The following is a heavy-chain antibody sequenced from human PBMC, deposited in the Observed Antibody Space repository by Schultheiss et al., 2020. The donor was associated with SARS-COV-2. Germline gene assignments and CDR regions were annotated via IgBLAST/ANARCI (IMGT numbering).Heavy chain of an antibody. CDR1: GGSFSGYY. J-gene: IGHJ4*02. CDR3: ARCSSGYYGFDS. D-gene: IGHD3-22*01. V-gene: IGHV4-34*01. Sequence: SETLSLTCAVYGGSFSGYYWSWIRQPPGKGLEWIGEINHSGSTNYNPSLKSRVTISVDTSKNQFSLKLRSVTAADTAVYFCARCSSGYYGFDSLGQGTLVTVSS. CDR2: INHSGST.